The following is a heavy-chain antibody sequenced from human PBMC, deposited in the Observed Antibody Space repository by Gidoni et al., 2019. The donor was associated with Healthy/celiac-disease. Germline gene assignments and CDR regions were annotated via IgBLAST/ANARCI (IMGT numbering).Heavy chain of an antibody. CDR2: INAGNGNT. Sequence: QVQLVQSGAEVKKPGASVKFSCKASGYTFTSYAMHWVRQAPGQRLEWMGWINAGNGNTKYSQKFQGRVTITRDTSASTAYMELSSLRYEDTAVYYCARDGTRGIAVAGPGRWFDPWGQGTLVTVSS. V-gene: IGHV1-3*01. D-gene: IGHD6-19*01. CDR1: GYTFTSYA. CDR3: ARDGTRGIAVAGPGRWFDP. J-gene: IGHJ5*02.